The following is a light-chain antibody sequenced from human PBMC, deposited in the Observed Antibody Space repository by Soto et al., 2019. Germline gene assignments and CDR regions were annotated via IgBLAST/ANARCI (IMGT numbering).Light chain of an antibody. CDR2: EVV. CDR3: MSYAGCNTYV. Sequence: QSALTQPPSASGSPGQSVTISCTGTKNDIGVYDFVSWYQHHPGKAPRLIIYEVVQRPSGFPDRFSGSKSGNTAHLPVSGLQAADETDYFCMSYAGCNTYVFGSGTKVTVL. V-gene: IGLV2-8*01. CDR1: KNDIGVYDF. J-gene: IGLJ1*01.